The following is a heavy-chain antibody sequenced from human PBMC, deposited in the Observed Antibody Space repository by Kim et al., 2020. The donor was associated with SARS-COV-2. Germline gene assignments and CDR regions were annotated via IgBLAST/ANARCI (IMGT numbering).Heavy chain of an antibody. CDR2: FDPEDGET. J-gene: IGHJ6*02. Sequence: ASVKVSCKVSGYTLTELSMHWVRQAPGKGLEWMGGFDPEDGETIYAQKFQGRVTMTEDTSTDTAYMELSSLRSEDTAVYYCATAHSGYDYRFDYYYGMDVWGQGTTVTVSS. V-gene: IGHV1-24*01. CDR1: GYTLTELS. D-gene: IGHD5-12*01. CDR3: ATAHSGYDYRFDYYYGMDV.